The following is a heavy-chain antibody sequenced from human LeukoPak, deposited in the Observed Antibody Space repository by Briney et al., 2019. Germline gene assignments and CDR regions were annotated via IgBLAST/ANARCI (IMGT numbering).Heavy chain of an antibody. CDR2: ISTSSTYI. J-gene: IGHJ4*02. CDR1: GFSFSGYS. CDR3: ARSSNTQTTVVRFDY. Sequence: GGSLRLACAASGFSFSGYSMNWVRQAPGKGLEWVSSISTSSTYIYYADSVKGRFTISRDNAKNSLYLQMNSLRAEDTAVYYCARSSNTQTTVVRFDYWGQGTLVTVSS. V-gene: IGHV3-21*01. D-gene: IGHD4-23*01.